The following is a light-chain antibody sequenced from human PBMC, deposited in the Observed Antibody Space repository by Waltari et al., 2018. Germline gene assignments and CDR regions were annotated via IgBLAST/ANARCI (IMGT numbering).Light chain of an antibody. Sequence: DIVMTQSPDSLAVSLGERATIHCKSSQTVLYSSNNKNYLAWYQQRPGQPPKLFFYWASTRESGVPDRFSASGSGTDFTLTISSLQAEDVAVYYCQQYYSSPYTFGQGTKVDIK. V-gene: IGKV4-1*01. J-gene: IGKJ2*01. CDR2: WAS. CDR1: QTVLYSSNNKNY. CDR3: QQYYSSPYT.